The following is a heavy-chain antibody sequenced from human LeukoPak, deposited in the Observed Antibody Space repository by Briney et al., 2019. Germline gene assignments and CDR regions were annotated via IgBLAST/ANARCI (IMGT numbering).Heavy chain of an antibody. J-gene: IGHJ3*02. CDR2: ISSSSSTI. CDR3: ARDSPPDI. Sequence: GGSLRLSCAASGFTFSTYSMNWVRQAPGKGLEWVSYISSSSSTIYNADSVKGRFAIPRDNAKNSLYLQMNSLRAEDTAVYYCARDSPPDIWGQGTMVTVSS. V-gene: IGHV3-48*01. CDR1: GFTFSTYS.